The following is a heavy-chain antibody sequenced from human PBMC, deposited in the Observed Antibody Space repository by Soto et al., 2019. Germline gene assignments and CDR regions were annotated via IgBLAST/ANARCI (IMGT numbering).Heavy chain of an antibody. V-gene: IGHV1-46*01. Sequence: ASVKVSCKASGYTFTSYDINWVRQANGQGLEWMGIINPSGGSTSYAQKFQGRVTMTRDTSTSTVYMELSSLRSEDTAVYCCARDRIDYDILTGPQTAFDYWGQGTLVTVS. CDR1: GYTFTSYD. CDR2: INPSGGST. J-gene: IGHJ4*02. CDR3: ARDRIDYDILTGPQTAFDY. D-gene: IGHD3-9*01.